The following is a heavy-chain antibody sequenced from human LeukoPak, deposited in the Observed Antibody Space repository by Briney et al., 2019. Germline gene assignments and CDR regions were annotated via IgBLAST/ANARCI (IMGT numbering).Heavy chain of an antibody. Sequence: GGSLRLFCAASGFTFSSYGMHWVRQAPGKGLEWVAFIRYDGSNKYYADSVKGRFTISRDNSKNTLYLQMNSLRAEDTAVYYCAKGDYYGSGSLYYWGQGTLVTVSS. D-gene: IGHD3-10*01. CDR1: GFTFSSYG. CDR3: AKGDYYGSGSLYY. CDR2: IRYDGSNK. J-gene: IGHJ4*02. V-gene: IGHV3-30*02.